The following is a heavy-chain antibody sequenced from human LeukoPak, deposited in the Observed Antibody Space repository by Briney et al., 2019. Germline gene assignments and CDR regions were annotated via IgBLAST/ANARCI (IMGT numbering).Heavy chain of an antibody. V-gene: IGHV3-66*02. Sequence: GGSLRLSCVASGFTFSTFWMTWVRQAPGKGLEWVSVIYSGGSTYYADSVKGRFTISRDNSKNTLYLQMNSLRAEDAAVYYCVRGGKGYYDFWSGYSHDAFDIWGQGTMVTVSS. CDR1: GFTFSTFW. J-gene: IGHJ3*02. CDR3: VRGGKGYYDFWSGYSHDAFDI. D-gene: IGHD3-3*01. CDR2: IYSGGST.